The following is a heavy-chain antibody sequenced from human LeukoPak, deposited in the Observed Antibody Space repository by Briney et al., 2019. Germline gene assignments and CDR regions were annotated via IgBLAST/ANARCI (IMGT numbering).Heavy chain of an antibody. V-gene: IGHV3-48*03. Sequence: GGSLRLSCAASGFTFSSYEMNWVRQAPGKRLEWVSYISSSGSTIYYADSVKGRFTISRDNAKNSLYLQMNSLRAEDTAVYYRARDGYGFGAFDYWGQGTLVTVSS. J-gene: IGHJ4*02. CDR2: ISSSGSTI. D-gene: IGHD5-18*01. CDR3: ARDGYGFGAFDY. CDR1: GFTFSSYE.